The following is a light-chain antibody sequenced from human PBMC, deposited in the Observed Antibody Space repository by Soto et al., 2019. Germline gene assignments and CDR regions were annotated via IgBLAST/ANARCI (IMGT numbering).Light chain of an antibody. V-gene: IGKV3-11*01. Sequence: EIVLTQSQATLSLSPGERATLSCRASQSVSSYLAWYQQKPGQAPRLLIYDASNRATGIPARFSGSGSGTDFTLTISSLEPEDFAVYYCQQRTSWPMITFGHGTRLEIK. CDR3: QQRTSWPMIT. J-gene: IGKJ5*01. CDR1: QSVSSY. CDR2: DAS.